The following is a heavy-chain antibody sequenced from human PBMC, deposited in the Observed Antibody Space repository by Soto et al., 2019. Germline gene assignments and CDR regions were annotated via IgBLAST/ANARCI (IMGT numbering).Heavy chain of an antibody. Sequence: SETLSLTCTVSGDSITRYFWNWIRQSPGKGLEWIGYIENTDNTKYNPSLRSRVTISVDASKNQFSLTLNSVTAADTAVYYCARTPASGAQSSAGNWFDPWGQGSLVTVSS. D-gene: IGHD7-27*01. CDR1: GDSITRYF. V-gene: IGHV4-59*01. CDR3: ARTPASGAQSSAGNWFDP. J-gene: IGHJ5*02. CDR2: IENTDNT.